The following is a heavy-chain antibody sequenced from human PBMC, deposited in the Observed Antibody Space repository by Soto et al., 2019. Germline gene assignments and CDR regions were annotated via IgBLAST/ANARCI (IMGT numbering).Heavy chain of an antibody. CDR1: GFTFSSYA. J-gene: IGHJ5*02. Sequence: GGSLRLSCAASGFTFSSYAMHWVRQAPGKGLEWVAVIPYDGSNKYYADSVKGRFTISRDNSKNTLYLQMNSLRAEDTAVYYCARENYDFWSGYPGGWFDPWGQGTLVTVSS. D-gene: IGHD3-3*01. CDR2: IPYDGSNK. CDR3: ARENYDFWSGYPGGWFDP. V-gene: IGHV3-30-3*01.